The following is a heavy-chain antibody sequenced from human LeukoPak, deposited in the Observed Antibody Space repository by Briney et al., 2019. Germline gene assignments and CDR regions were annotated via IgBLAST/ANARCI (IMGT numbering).Heavy chain of an antibody. CDR3: ARDEYSSSSFAFDI. D-gene: IGHD6-6*01. CDR1: GFTFSSYS. CDR2: ISCSSSYI. Sequence: GGSLRLSCAASGFTFSSYSMNWVRQAPGKGLEWVSSISCSSSYIYYADSVKGRFTISRDNAKNSLYLQMNSLRAEDTAVYYCARDEYSSSSFAFDIWGQGTMVTVSS. J-gene: IGHJ3*02. V-gene: IGHV3-21*01.